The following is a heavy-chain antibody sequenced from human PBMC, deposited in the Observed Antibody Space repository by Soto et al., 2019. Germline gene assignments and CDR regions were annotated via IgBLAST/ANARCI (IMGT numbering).Heavy chain of an antibody. V-gene: IGHV3-23*01. CDR1: GFTFSSYA. Sequence: GGSLRLSCAASGFTFSSYAMSWVRQAPGKGLEWVSAISGSGGSTYYADSVKGRFTISRDNSKNTLYLQMNSLRAEDTAVYYCAKDSSSLYGDYDYYYYYMDVWGKGTTVTVSS. CDR2: ISGSGGST. CDR3: AKDSSSLYGDYDYYYYYMDV. J-gene: IGHJ6*03. D-gene: IGHD4-17*01.